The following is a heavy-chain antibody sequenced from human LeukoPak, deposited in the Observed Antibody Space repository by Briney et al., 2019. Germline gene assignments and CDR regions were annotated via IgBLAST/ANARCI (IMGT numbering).Heavy chain of an antibody. CDR1: GFTFSDHY. CDR3: VRGAYYTSSYCPDAFTR. D-gene: IGHD2-8*01. CDR2: TRNRINGYTT. J-gene: IGHJ3*01. Sequence: GGSLRLSCAASGFTFSDHYMDWVRQAPGRGLEWVGRTRNRINGYTTEYAASVRGRFTVSRDDSKNSLYLQMNSLKIEDTAVYFCVRGAYYTSSYCPDAFTRWCQGTMVTVSS. V-gene: IGHV3-72*01.